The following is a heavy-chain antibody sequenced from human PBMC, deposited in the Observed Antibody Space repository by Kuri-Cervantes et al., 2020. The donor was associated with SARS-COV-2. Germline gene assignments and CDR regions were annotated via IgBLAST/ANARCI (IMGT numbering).Heavy chain of an antibody. Sequence: GSLRLXCTVSGXSFSSSTYYWGWFRQSPGXGLEXLGSIYESGDTYYSSSLRXRLSLSVDTSKNQSSXKLTSVTAADXXIYYCARHXXFDRFHKWGQGTQVTVSS. J-gene: IGHJ4*02. CDR1: GXSFSSSTYY. CDR3: ARHXXFDRFHK. V-gene: IGHV4-39*01. D-gene: IGHD3-9*01. CDR2: IYESGDT.